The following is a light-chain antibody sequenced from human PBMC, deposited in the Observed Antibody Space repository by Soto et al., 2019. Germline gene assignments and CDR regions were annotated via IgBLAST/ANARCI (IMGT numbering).Light chain of an antibody. Sequence: DIQMTQTPSSLSASVGDRVTITCRASQSISNYLNWYQQKPGKAPKLLIYGAANLRSGVPSRFSGSGSGTDFTLTVSSLQPEDFSTYYCQQSYSAPRTFGQGTKLEIK. V-gene: IGKV1-39*01. CDR1: QSISNY. J-gene: IGKJ2*01. CDR2: GAA. CDR3: QQSYSAPRT.